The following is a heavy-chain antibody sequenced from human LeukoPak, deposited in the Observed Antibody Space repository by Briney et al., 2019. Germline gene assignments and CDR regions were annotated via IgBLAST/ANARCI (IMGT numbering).Heavy chain of an antibody. CDR3: ARDRTHYCTNGLCYAFDP. D-gene: IGHD2-8*01. V-gene: IGHV1-69*01. CDR2: IIPIFGTA. Sequence: SVKVSCKASGGTFSSYAISWVRQAPGQGLEWMGGIIPIFGTANYAQKFQGRVTITADESTSTAYMELRSLRSDDTAVYYCARDRTHYCTNGLCYAFDPWGQGTLVTVSS. J-gene: IGHJ5*02. CDR1: GGTFSSYA.